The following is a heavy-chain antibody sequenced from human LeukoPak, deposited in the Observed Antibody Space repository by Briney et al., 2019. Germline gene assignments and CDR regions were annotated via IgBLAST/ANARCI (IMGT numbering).Heavy chain of an antibody. CDR1: GGSFSGYY. CDR2: INHSGST. CDR3: ARGRLPDY. J-gene: IGHJ4*02. Sequence: SETLSLTCAVYGGSFSGYYWSWIRQPPGKGLEWIGEINHSGSTNYNPSLKSRVTISVDTSKNQFSLKLSSVTAADTAVYYCARGRLPDYWGQGTLVTVSS. V-gene: IGHV4-34*01. D-gene: IGHD6-25*01.